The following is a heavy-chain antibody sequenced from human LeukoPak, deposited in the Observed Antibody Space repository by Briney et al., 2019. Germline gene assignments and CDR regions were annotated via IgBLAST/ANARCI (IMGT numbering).Heavy chain of an antibody. V-gene: IGHV1-18*01. CDR1: GYTFTNYG. Sequence: ASVKVSCKSSGYTFTNYGISWVRQAPGLGLEWMGWISAYNGNTNYAQKVQGRVTMTTDTSTSTAYMELRSLRFDDTAVYYCARDQSVRLLQTSSTYFKHVFAIWGQGSMVTVSS. J-gene: IGHJ3*02. CDR3: ARDQSVRLLQTSSTYFKHVFAI. D-gene: IGHD6-13*01. CDR2: ISAYNGNT.